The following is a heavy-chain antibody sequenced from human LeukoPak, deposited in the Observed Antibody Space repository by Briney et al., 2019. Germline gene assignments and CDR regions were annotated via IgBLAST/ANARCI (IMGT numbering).Heavy chain of an antibody. CDR3: ASMGVSDAFDI. J-gene: IGHJ3*02. CDR2: IKQDGSEK. Sequence: GGSLRLSCAASGFTFSSYWMSWVRQAPGKGLEWVANIKQDGSEKYYVDSVKGRFTISRDNAKNSLYLQMNSLRAEDTAVYYCASMGVSDAFDIWGQGTMVTVSS. CDR1: GFTFSSYW. V-gene: IGHV3-7*01. D-gene: IGHD3-10*01.